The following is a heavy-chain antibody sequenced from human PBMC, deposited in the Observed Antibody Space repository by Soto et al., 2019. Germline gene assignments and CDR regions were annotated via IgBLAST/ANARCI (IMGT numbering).Heavy chain of an antibody. Sequence: EVQLVESGGGLVKPGGSLGLSCAASGLTFSNAEMTWVRQAPGKGLEWVGRIRGKGDGGATDYAAPVKYRFIILRDDSENMVYLQMNSLKTEDTAVYYCTTSGGGSGWSFWGQGTLVTVSS. D-gene: IGHD6-19*01. CDR1: GLTFSNAE. CDR3: TTSGGGSGWSF. J-gene: IGHJ4*02. CDR2: IRGKGDGGAT. V-gene: IGHV3-15*07.